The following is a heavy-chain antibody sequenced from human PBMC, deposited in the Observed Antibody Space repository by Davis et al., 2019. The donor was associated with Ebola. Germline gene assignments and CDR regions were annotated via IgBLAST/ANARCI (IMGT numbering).Heavy chain of an antibody. J-gene: IGHJ4*02. CDR1: GGSISSYY. CDR3: ARVGTVTTTFDY. CDR2: IYYSGST. Sequence: SETLSLTCTVSGGSISSYYWSWIRQPPGKGLEWIGYIYYSGSTNYNPSLKSRVTISVDTSKNQFSLKLSSVTAADTAVYYCARVGTVTTTFDYWGQGTLVTVSS. V-gene: IGHV4-59*08. D-gene: IGHD4-17*01.